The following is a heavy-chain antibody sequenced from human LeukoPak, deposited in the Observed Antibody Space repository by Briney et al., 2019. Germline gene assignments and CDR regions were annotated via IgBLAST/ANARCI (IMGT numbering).Heavy chain of an antibody. D-gene: IGHD5-18*01. CDR1: GYTFTGYY. V-gene: IGHV1-2*02. Sequence: RASVKVSCKASGYTFTGYYMHWVRQAPGQGLEWMGWINPNSGGTNYAQKFQGRVTMTRDTSISTAYMELSRLRSDDTAVYYCAIKPRTAIVTGYPNWFDPWGQGTLVTVSS. J-gene: IGHJ5*02. CDR3: AIKPRTAIVTGYPNWFDP. CDR2: INPNSGGT.